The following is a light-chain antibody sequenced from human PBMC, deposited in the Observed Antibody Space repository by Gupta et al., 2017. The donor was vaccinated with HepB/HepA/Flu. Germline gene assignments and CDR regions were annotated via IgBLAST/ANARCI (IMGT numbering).Light chain of an antibody. V-gene: IGLV3-19*01. CDR3: NSRDTSGDQVV. J-gene: IGLJ2*01. CDR2: TET. Sequence: SSELTQDPAMSVALGDTVTTTCQGDSLHTFYASWYQQKPGQAPLLVLSTETNRPSGIPDRFSGSSSGNTASLTITEAQAEDEAVYYCNSRDTSGDQVVFGGGTTLTVL. CDR1: SLHTFY.